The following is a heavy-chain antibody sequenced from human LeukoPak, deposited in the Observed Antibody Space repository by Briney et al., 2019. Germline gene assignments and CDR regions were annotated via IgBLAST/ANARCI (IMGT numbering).Heavy chain of an antibody. CDR3: ARELAADDAFDI. CDR2: ISSSSSYI. D-gene: IGHD6-19*01. Sequence: GGSLRLSCAASGFTFSSYSTNWVRQAPGKGLEWVSSISSSSSYIYYADSVKGRFTISRDNAKNSLYLQMNSLRAEDTAVYYCARELAADDAFDIWGQGTMVTVSS. J-gene: IGHJ3*02. V-gene: IGHV3-21*01. CDR1: GFTFSSYS.